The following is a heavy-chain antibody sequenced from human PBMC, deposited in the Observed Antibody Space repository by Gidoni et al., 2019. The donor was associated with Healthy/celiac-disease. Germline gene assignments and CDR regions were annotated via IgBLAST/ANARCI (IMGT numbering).Heavy chain of an antibody. CDR2: IYYSGST. CDR1: GGSISSYY. D-gene: IGHD3-3*01. J-gene: IGHJ5*02. Sequence: QVQLQESGPGLVKPSETLSLTCTVSGGSISSYYWSWIRQPPGKGLEWIGYIYYSGSTNYNPSLKSRVTISVDTSKNQFSLKLSSVTAADTAVYYCARGTIRNYDFWKTGGGWFDPWGQGTLVTVSS. V-gene: IGHV4-59*01. CDR3: ARGTIRNYDFWKTGGGWFDP.